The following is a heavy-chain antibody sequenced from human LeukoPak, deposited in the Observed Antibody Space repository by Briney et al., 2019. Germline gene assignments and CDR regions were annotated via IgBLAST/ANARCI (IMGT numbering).Heavy chain of an antibody. CDR3: VKRSRDGYNSPLDS. D-gene: IGHD5-24*01. CDR2: ISSSGSTI. J-gene: IGHJ4*02. Sequence: GGSLRLSCAASGFAFSSYAMSWVRQAPGKGLEWVSYISSSGSTIYYADSVKGRFTISRDNAKNSLYLQMNSLRAEDTAVYYCVKRSRDGYNSPLDSWGQGTLVTVSS. V-gene: IGHV3-48*04. CDR1: GFAFSSYA.